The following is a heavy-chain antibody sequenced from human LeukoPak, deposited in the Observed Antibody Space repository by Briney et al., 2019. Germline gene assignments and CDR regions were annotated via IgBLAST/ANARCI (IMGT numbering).Heavy chain of an antibody. CDR3: ARFGYYYYGMDV. CDR1: GGSFSGYY. Sequence: PSETLSLTCAVYGGSFSGYYWSWIRQPPGKGQEWIGEINHSGSTNYNPSLKSRVTISVDTSKNQFSLKLSSVTAADTAVYYCARFGYYYYGMDVWGQGTTVTVSS. CDR2: INHSGST. J-gene: IGHJ6*02. D-gene: IGHD3-10*01. V-gene: IGHV4-34*01.